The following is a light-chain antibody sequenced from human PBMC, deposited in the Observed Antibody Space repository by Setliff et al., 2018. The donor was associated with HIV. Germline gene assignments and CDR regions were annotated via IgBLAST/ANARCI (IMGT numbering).Light chain of an antibody. V-gene: IGLV2-14*03. CDR3: SSYTTTNTLV. Sequence: QSALTQPASVSGSPGQSITISCTGTSSDVGGYNFVSWYQQHPGKAPKLLIHDVTNRPSGVSNRFSGSKSGNTASLTISGLQVEDEADYYCSSYTTTNTLVFGGGTQLTVL. CDR2: DVT. CDR1: SSDVGGYNF. J-gene: IGLJ3*02.